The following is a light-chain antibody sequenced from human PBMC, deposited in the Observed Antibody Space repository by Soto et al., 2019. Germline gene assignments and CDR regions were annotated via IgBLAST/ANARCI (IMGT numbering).Light chain of an antibody. CDR3: SSFTTSRAYV. Sequence: QSALAQPASLSGSPGQSITISCTGTIGDIGAYNYVCWYQQHSGKAPKLIIYEVSYRPSGVSNRFSGSKSGNTASLTIPGLQAEDEADYYCSSFTTSRAYVYGLGTKVTVL. J-gene: IGLJ1*01. CDR2: EVS. CDR1: IGDIGAYNY. V-gene: IGLV2-14*01.